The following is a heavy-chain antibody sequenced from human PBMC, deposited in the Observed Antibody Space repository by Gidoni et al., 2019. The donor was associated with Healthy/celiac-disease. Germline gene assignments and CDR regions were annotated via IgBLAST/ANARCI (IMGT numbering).Heavy chain of an antibody. Sequence: EVQLVESGGGSIQPGGSLRPSCAACGFTVSSNYLSWVRQAPGKGLEWVSVIYSGGSTYYADSVKGRFTISRDNSKNTLYLQMNSLRAEDTAVYYCARDLGAAFDPWGQGTLVTVSS. CDR2: IYSGGST. J-gene: IGHJ5*02. CDR1: GFTVSSNY. V-gene: IGHV3-53*01. CDR3: ARDLGAAFDP. D-gene: IGHD3-10*01.